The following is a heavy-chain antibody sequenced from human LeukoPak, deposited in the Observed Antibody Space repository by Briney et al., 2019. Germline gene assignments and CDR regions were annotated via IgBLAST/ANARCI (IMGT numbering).Heavy chain of an antibody. D-gene: IGHD3-16*01. CDR2: IKKDGSEK. J-gene: IGHJ5*02. V-gene: IGHV3-7*01. CDR3: ATSWALAA. CDR1: GFTFSSSW. Sequence: GGSLRLSCAASGFTFSSSWMSWVRQAPGKGLQCVANIKKDGSEKNYVDPVKGRFTISRDNAKNSLYLEMSSLRDEDTAVYYCATSWALAAWGQGTLVTVSS.